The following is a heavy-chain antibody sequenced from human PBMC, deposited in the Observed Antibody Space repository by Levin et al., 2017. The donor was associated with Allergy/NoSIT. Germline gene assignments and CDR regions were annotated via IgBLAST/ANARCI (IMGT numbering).Heavy chain of an antibody. CDR1: GFTFSSYG. J-gene: IGHJ6*02. Sequence: GGSLRLSCAASGFTFSSYGMHWVRQAPGKGLEWVAVISYDGSNKYYADPVKGRFTISRDNSKNTLYLQMNSLRAEDTAVYYCAKEGGGGYCSGGSCYQEHPEGHYYYYGMDVWGQGTTVTVSS. D-gene: IGHD2-15*01. CDR3: AKEGGGGYCSGGSCYQEHPEGHYYYYGMDV. CDR2: ISYDGSNK. V-gene: IGHV3-30*18.